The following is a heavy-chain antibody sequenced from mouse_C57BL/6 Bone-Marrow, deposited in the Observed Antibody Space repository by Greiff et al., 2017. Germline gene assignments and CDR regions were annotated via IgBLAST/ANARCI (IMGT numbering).Heavy chain of an antibody. V-gene: IGHV1-63*01. CDR2: IYPGGGYT. CDR3: ARIYYGKGYAMDY. CDR1: GYTFTNYW. Sequence: QVQLQQSGAELVRPGTSVKMSCKASGYTFTNYWIGWAKQRPGHGLEWIGDIYPGGGYTNYNEKFKGKATLTADTSSSTAYMQFSSLTSEDSAVYYCARIYYGKGYAMDYWGQGTSVTVSS. D-gene: IGHD2-1*01. J-gene: IGHJ4*01.